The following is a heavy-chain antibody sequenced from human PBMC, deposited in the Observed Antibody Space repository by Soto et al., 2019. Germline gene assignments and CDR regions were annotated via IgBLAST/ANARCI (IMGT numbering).Heavy chain of an antibody. V-gene: IGHV1-46*03. J-gene: IGHJ4*02. D-gene: IGHD1-26*01. CDR1: GYIFINYY. CDR2: INPTGGST. CDR3: TRGLGAGDY. Sequence: QVQLVQSGAEVKKPGASVKVSCEASGYIFINYYIHWVRQAPGQGLEWVGIINPTGGSTNYAQKFQVRVTMTRDTSTSTVQMELSSLRPEDTAVYYCTRGLGAGDYWGQGTLVTVSS.